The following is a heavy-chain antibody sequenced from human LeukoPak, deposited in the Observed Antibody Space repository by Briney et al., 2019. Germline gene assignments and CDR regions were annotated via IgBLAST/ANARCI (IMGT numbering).Heavy chain of an antibody. Sequence: PGGSLRLFCASSGFTFSSYDMHWVRQATGKGLEWVSAIGTAGDTYYPGSVKGRFTISRENAENSLCLQMNSLRAGDTAVYYCARDLGGARDYWGQGTLVTVSS. CDR2: IGTAGDT. D-gene: IGHD3-16*01. J-gene: IGHJ4*02. CDR1: GFTFSSYD. V-gene: IGHV3-13*04. CDR3: ARDLGGARDY.